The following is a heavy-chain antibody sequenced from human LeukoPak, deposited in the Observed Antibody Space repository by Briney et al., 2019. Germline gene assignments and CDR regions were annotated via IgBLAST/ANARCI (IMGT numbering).Heavy chain of an antibody. Sequence: GGSLRLSCAASGFTFSSYAMSWVRQAPGEGLEWVSAISGSGGSTYYADSVKGRFTISRDNSKNTLYLQMNSLRAEDTAVYYCAKVLVAWELYYGMDVWGQGTTVTVSS. V-gene: IGHV3-23*01. D-gene: IGHD1-7*01. J-gene: IGHJ6*02. CDR2: ISGSGGST. CDR1: GFTFSSYA. CDR3: AKVLVAWELYYGMDV.